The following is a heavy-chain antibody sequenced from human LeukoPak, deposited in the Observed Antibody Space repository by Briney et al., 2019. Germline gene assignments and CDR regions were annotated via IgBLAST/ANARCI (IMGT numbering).Heavy chain of an antibody. D-gene: IGHD6-6*01. Sequence: ASVKVSCKASGYTFTGYYMHWVRQAPGQGLEWMGRINPNSGGTNYAQKFQGRVTMTRDTSISTAYMELSRLRSDDTAVYYCAREGLAARTADYYYYYYMDVWGKGTTVTVSS. J-gene: IGHJ6*03. CDR2: INPNSGGT. V-gene: IGHV1-2*06. CDR3: AREGLAARTADYYYYYYMDV. CDR1: GYTFTGYY.